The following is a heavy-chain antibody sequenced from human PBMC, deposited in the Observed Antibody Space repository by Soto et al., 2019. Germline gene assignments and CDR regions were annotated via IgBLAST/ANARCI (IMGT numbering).Heavy chain of an antibody. D-gene: IGHD3-22*01. CDR1: GYTFSSYG. J-gene: IGHJ3*02. Sequence: QVQLVQSGVEVKKPGASVKVSCKASGYTFSSYGISWVRQAPGQGLEWIGWISADNVHTNYAQKLPGRVTLTKDTSSSTAYRELWDLGSGDTAMYYCARSSGGGSLLRYGAFDKWGQGTMLTVSS. CDR3: ARSSGGGSLLRYGAFDK. CDR2: ISADNVHT. V-gene: IGHV1-18*01.